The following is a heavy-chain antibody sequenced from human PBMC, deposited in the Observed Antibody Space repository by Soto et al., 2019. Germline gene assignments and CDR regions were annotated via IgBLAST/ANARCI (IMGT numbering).Heavy chain of an antibody. V-gene: IGHV4-31*03. CDR2: IYYSGST. J-gene: IGHJ3*02. Sequence: SETLSLTCTVSGGSISSGGYYWSWIRQHPGKGLEWIGYIYYSGSTYYNPSLKSRVTISVDTSKNQFSLKLSSVTAADTAVYYCARDQGDDYYDSRGYPHDAFDICGQGPMVTVSS. CDR1: GGSISSGGYY. CDR3: ARDQGDDYYDSRGYPHDAFDI. D-gene: IGHD3-22*01.